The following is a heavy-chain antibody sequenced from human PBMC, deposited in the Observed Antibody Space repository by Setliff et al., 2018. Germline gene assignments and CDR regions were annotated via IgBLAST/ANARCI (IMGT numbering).Heavy chain of an antibody. CDR1: GFTFSSYW. D-gene: IGHD3-22*01. Sequence: GGSLRLSCAASGFTFSSYWMSWVRQAPGKGLEWVALIWNDGSSKFYGDSVKGRFTISRDNSKNTLFLQMNSLRAEDTAVYYCAKRDYYDSSGYLLPYMDVWGKGTTVTVSS. J-gene: IGHJ6*03. CDR3: AKRDYYDSSGYLLPYMDV. CDR2: IWNDGSSK. V-gene: IGHV3-33*06.